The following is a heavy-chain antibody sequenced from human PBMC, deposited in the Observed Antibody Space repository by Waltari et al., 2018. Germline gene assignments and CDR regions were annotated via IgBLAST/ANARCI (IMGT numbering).Heavy chain of an antibody. J-gene: IGHJ3*01. D-gene: IGHD1-1*01. CDR1: GGSITSTKHY. Sequence: QLQLQESGPGLVKPSETLSLTCSVSGGSITSTKHYWGWIRQPPGQGLEWTGTISYNGATYNSPSRRGRVTVSRDTSMNQLSLKLGSVTAADTAVYYCATYIGASVGTAAFDVWGQGTMVTVSS. CDR3: ATYIGASVGTAAFDV. CDR2: ISYNGAT. V-gene: IGHV4-39*01.